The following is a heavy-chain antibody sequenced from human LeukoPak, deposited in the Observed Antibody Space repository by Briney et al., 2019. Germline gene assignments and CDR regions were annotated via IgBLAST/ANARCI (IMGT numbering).Heavy chain of an antibody. Sequence: GGSLRLSCAASGFTFSSYAMHWVRQAPGKGLEWVAVISYDGSNKYYADSVKGRFTISRDNSKNTLYLQMNSLRAEDTAVYYCAREDIVVVVAAVGVFDYWGQGTLVTVSS. CDR1: GFTFSSYA. D-gene: IGHD2-15*01. V-gene: IGHV3-30*04. CDR3: AREDIVVVVAAVGVFDY. J-gene: IGHJ4*02. CDR2: ISYDGSNK.